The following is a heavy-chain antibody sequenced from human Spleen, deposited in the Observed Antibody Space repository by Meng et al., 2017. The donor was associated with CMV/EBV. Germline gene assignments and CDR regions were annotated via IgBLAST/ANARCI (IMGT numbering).Heavy chain of an antibody. J-gene: IGHJ6*02. CDR2: INSDGSST. Sequence: GGSLRLSCAASGFTFSSYWMHWVRQAPGKGLVWVSRINSDGSSTSYADSVKGRFTISRDNAKNSLYLQMNSLRAEDTAVYYCARDRSTVKTYSYYYYYGMDVWGQGTTVTVSS. CDR3: ARDRSTVKTYSYYYYYGMDV. CDR1: GFTFSSYW. V-gene: IGHV3-74*01. D-gene: IGHD4-11*01.